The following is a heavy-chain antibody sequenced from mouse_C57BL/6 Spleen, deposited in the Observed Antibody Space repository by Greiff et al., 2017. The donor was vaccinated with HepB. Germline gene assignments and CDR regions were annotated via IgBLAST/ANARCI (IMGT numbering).Heavy chain of an antibody. V-gene: IGHV7-3*01. CDR1: GFTFTDYY. CDR3: AAQTDYYAMDY. Sequence: EVQVVESGGGLVQPGGSLSLSCAASGFTFTDYYMSWVRQPPGKALEWLGFIRNKANGYTTEYSASVKGRFTISRDNSQSILYLQMNALRAEDSATYYCAAQTDYYAMDYWGQGTSVTVSS. CDR2: IRNKANGYTT. J-gene: IGHJ4*01.